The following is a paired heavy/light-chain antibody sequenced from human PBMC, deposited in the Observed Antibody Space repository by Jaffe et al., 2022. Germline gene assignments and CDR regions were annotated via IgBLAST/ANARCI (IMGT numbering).Light chain of an antibody. CDR1: QSISSW. V-gene: IGKV1-5*03. CDR3: QQYNSMYT. Sequence: DIQMTQSPSTLSASVGDRVTITCRASQSISSWLAWYQQKPGKAPKLLIYKASSLESGVPSRFSGSGSGTEFTLTISSLQPDDFATYYCQQYNSMYTFGQGTKLEIK. CDR2: KAS. J-gene: IGKJ2*01.
Heavy chain of an antibody. CDR3: ARTSHYYDSSGYQHAYYFDY. CDR1: GGTFSSYA. Sequence: QVQLVQSGAEVKKPGSSVKVSCKASGGTFSSYAISWVRQAPGQGLEWMGGIIPIFGTANYAQKFQGRVTITTDESTSTAYMELSSLRSEDTAVYYCARTSHYYDSSGYQHAYYFDYWGQGTLVTVSS. D-gene: IGHD3-22*01. V-gene: IGHV1-69*05. J-gene: IGHJ4*02. CDR2: IIPIFGTA.